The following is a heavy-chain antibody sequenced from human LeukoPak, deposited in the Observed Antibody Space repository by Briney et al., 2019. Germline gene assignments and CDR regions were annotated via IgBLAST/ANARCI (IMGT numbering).Heavy chain of an antibody. CDR3: AREGDTTGAAGTEFDY. D-gene: IGHD6-13*01. CDR1: GFILGGYA. CDR2: ISYDGTKT. Sequence: GGSLRLSCGTSGFILGGYAMHWVRQAPGKGLEWMAVISYDGTKTYYADPVKGRFTVSRDNVKNSLYLQMNSLRAEDTAVYYCAREGDTTGAAGTEFDYWGQGALVTVSS. V-gene: IGHV3-30-3*01. J-gene: IGHJ4*02.